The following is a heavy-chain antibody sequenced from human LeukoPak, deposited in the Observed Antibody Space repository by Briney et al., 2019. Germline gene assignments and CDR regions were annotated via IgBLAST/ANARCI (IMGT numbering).Heavy chain of an antibody. D-gene: IGHD2-21*02. CDR3: ARVPRVAYCGGDCYYYFDY. V-gene: IGHV4-59*01. J-gene: IGHJ4*02. CDR1: DGSINSYY. CDR2: IYYSGST. Sequence: SETLSLTCSVSDGSINSYYWNWIRRPPGKGLEWIGYIYYSGSTNYNPSLKSRVTISVDTSKNQFSLKLSSATAADTAVYYCARVPRVAYCGGDCYYYFDYWGQGTLVTVSS.